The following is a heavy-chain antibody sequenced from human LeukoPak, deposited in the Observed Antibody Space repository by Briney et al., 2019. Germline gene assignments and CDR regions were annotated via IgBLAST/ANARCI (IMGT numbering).Heavy chain of an antibody. Sequence: GESLRLPCLTSGFTFTTSYMVWVRQAPGKGLEWVAGMNPDGTTVYYVDSVKGRFTVSRDNAKNSLYLQMNNLRVEDTAVYYCARDPAFGAIDYWGQGTLVTV. D-gene: IGHD3-10*01. CDR2: MNPDGTTV. CDR3: ARDPAFGAIDY. J-gene: IGHJ4*02. CDR1: GFTFTTSY. V-gene: IGHV3-7*01.